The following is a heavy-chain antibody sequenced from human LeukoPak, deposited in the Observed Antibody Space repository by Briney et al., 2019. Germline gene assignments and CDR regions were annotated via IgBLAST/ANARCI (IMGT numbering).Heavy chain of an antibody. J-gene: IGHJ6*03. V-gene: IGHV1-69*05. CDR2: IIPIFGTA. CDR1: GGTFSSYA. D-gene: IGHD2-15*01. Sequence: GASVKVSCKDSGGTFSSYAISWVRQAPGQGLEWMGGIIPIFGTANYAQKFQGRVTMTRNTSISTAYMELSSLRSEDTAVYYCARGNVVVVAATPRSRYYYMDVWGKGTTVTISS. CDR3: ARGNVVVVAATPRSRYYYMDV.